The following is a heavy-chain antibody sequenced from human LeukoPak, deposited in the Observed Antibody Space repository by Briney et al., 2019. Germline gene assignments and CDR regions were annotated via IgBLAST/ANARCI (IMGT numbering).Heavy chain of an antibody. J-gene: IGHJ4*02. D-gene: IGHD1-1*01. CDR1: GFTFSSYA. V-gene: IGHV3-30*04. Sequence: GGSLRLSCAASGFTFSSYAMHWVRQAPGKGLEWVAVISYDGSNKYYADSVKGRFTISRDNSKNTLYLQMNSLRAEDTAVYYCARDLRRGTFDYWGQGTLVTVSS. CDR3: ARDLRRGTFDY. CDR2: ISYDGSNK.